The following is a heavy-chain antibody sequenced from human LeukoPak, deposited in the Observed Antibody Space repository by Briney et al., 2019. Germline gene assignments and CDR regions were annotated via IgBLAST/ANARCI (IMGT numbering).Heavy chain of an antibody. CDR2: ISGSGGST. CDR1: GFTFSSYA. Sequence: PPGGSLRLSCAASGFTFSSYAMSWVRQAPGKGLGWVSAISGSGGSTYYADSVTGRFTISRDNSKNTLYLQMNSLRAEDTAVYYCAKDPECSSNSCLGWFDPWGQGTLVTVSS. J-gene: IGHJ5*02. D-gene: IGHD2-2*01. V-gene: IGHV3-23*01. CDR3: AKDPECSSNSCLGWFDP.